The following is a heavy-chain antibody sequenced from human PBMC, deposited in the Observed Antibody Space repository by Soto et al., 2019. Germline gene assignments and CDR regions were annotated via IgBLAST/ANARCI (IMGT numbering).Heavy chain of an antibody. Sequence: SVKVYCHSSGYTFTTYGISLVRQASGQGLEWMGWISTYNGNTNYAQKFQDRVTMTTDTSTSTAYMELRSLGSDDTAVYYCARDRDSSGSLSGDWGQGTLVTVSS. V-gene: IGHV1-18*01. CDR1: GYTFTTYG. J-gene: IGHJ4*02. CDR3: ARDRDSSGSLSGD. CDR2: ISTYNGNT. D-gene: IGHD3-22*01.